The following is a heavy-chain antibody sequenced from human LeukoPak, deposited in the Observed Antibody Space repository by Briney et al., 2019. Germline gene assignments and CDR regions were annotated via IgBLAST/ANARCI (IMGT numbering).Heavy chain of an antibody. Sequence: GGSLRLSCSASGFSFRSFAMHWVRQAPGKGLEYFSAISISGVSTFYADSVKGRFTISRDNSKNTLYLQMSSLGPEDTAVYYCVKPDYGDFAHFDFWGQGTLVTVSS. CDR3: VKPDYGDFAHFDF. V-gene: IGHV3-64D*09. CDR1: GFSFRSFA. J-gene: IGHJ4*02. D-gene: IGHD4-17*01. CDR2: ISISGVST.